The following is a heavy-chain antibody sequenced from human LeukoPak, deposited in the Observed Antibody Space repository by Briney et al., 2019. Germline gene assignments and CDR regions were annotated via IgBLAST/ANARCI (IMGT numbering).Heavy chain of an antibody. V-gene: IGHV1-2*02. CDR1: GYTFTGYY. J-gene: IGHJ4*02. Sequence: ASVKVSCKASGYTFTGYYMHWVRQAPGQGLEWMGWINPNSGGTNYAQKFQGRVTMTRDTSISTAYMELSRLRSDGTAVYYCARIVTMIVYALDYWGQGTLVTVSS. D-gene: IGHD3-22*01. CDR2: INPNSGGT. CDR3: ARIVTMIVYALDY.